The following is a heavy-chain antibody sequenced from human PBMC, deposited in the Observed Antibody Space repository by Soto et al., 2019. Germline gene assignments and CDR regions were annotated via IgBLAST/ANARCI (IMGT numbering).Heavy chain of an antibody. Sequence: PSETLSLTCAVYGGSFSGYYLSWIRQPPGKGLEWIGEINHSGSTNYNPSLKSRVTISVDTSKNQFSLKLSSVTAADTAVYYCARGPNIVVVVAATQNYFDYWGQGTLVTVSS. D-gene: IGHD2-15*01. CDR3: ARGPNIVVVVAATQNYFDY. J-gene: IGHJ4*02. V-gene: IGHV4-34*01. CDR2: INHSGST. CDR1: GGSFSGYY.